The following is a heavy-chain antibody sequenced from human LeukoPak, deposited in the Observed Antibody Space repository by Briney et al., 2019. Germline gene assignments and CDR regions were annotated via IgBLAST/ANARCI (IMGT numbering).Heavy chain of an antibody. CDR3: AVRGYCTNGVCYPLQH. CDR1: AGSINSGSYY. D-gene: IGHD2-8*01. V-gene: IGHV4-61*02. J-gene: IGHJ1*01. Sequence: PSETLSLTCTVSAGSINSGSYYWNWIRQPAGKGLEWIGRIYTTGSTTGSTTYNPSLKSRVTISIDTSKTHFSLELSSVTAADTAVYYCAVRGYCTNGVCYPLQHWGQGTLVTVSS. CDR2: IYTTGSTTGST.